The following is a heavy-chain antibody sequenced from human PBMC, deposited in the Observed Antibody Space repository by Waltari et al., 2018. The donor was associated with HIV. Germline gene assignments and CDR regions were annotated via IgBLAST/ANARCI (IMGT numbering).Heavy chain of an antibody. V-gene: IGHV3-21*01. CDR2: ISSGSSFI. D-gene: IGHD4-17*01. Sequence: EVQLVESGGGLVKPGGSLRLPWAGSGFPFRSFSMNWVRQAPGKGLEWVASISSGSSFIDYADSVKGRFTISRDNAKNSLYLQMKSLRVEDTALYYCARALTNFGGFWGQGTLVTVSS. J-gene: IGHJ4*01. CDR3: ARALTNFGGF. CDR1: GFPFRSFS.